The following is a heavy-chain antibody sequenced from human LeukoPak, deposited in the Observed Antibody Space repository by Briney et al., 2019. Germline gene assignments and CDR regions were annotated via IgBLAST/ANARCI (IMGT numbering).Heavy chain of an antibody. D-gene: IGHD5-24*01. V-gene: IGHV3-48*01. CDR3: ARDGYNHRY. CDR1: GFMFSSYS. CDR2: ISSSSSTI. Sequence: PGGSLRLSCPASGFMFSSYSMNWVRQAPGRGLEWVSYISSSSSTIYYADSMKGRFTISRDNAKNSLYLQMNSLRAEDTAVYYCARDGYNHRYWGQGTLVTVSS. J-gene: IGHJ4*02.